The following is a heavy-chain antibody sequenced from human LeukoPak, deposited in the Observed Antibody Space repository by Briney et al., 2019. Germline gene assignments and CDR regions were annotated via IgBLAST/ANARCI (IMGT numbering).Heavy chain of an antibody. CDR2: IYSGGST. D-gene: IGHD1-14*01. CDR1: ESIVSSRF. J-gene: IGHJ3*02. CDR3: ARDLSPWETRNPDAFDI. V-gene: IGHV3-53*01. Sequence: GGSLRLTCAASESIVSSRFMAWVRQAPGKGLEWVSVIYSGGSTYYADSVKGRFSISRDNSKNTLYLQMNSLRAEDTAVYYCARDLSPWETRNPDAFDIWGQGTMVTVSS.